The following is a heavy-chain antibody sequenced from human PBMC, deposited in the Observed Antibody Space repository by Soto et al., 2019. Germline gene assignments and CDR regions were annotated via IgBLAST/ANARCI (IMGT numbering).Heavy chain of an antibody. J-gene: IGHJ5*02. CDR2: IYYSGST. CDR1: GGSVSSGSYY. V-gene: IGHV4-61*01. CDR3: ARDTFLVVVAGTQNWFDP. D-gene: IGHD6-19*01. Sequence: QVQLQESGPGLVKPSETLSLTCTVSGGSVSSGSYYWSWIRQPPGKGLEWIGYIYYSGSTNYNPSLKSRVTISVDTSKNQFSLKLSSVTSADTAVYYCARDTFLVVVAGTQNWFDPWGQGTLVTVSS.